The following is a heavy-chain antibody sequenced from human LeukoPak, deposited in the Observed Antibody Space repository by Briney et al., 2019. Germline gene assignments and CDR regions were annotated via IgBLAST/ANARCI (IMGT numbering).Heavy chain of an antibody. CDR2: ISGSGGST. J-gene: IGHJ4*02. CDR1: GFTFSSYA. D-gene: IGHD3-22*01. Sequence: GGSLRLSCAASGFTFSSYAMSWVRQAPGKGLEWVSAISGSGGSTYYADSVKGRFTISRDNSKNTLYLQMNSLRAEDTAVYYCAKEGLYGGDYDSSGYPDPFDYWGQGTLVTVSS. V-gene: IGHV3-23*01. CDR3: AKEGLYGGDYDSSGYPDPFDY.